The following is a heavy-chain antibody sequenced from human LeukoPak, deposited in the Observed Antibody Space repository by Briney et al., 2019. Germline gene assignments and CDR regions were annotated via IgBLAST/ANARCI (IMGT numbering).Heavy chain of an antibody. Sequence: TGGSLRLSCAASGFTVNNNYMSWVRQAPGKGLEWVSSISSSSSYIYYADSVKGRFTISRDNAKNSLHLQMNSLRAEDTAVYYCARWGIVGANGGDYWGQGTLVTVSS. V-gene: IGHV3-21*01. CDR3: ARWGIVGANGGDY. CDR2: ISSSSSYI. D-gene: IGHD1-26*01. CDR1: GFTVNNNY. J-gene: IGHJ4*02.